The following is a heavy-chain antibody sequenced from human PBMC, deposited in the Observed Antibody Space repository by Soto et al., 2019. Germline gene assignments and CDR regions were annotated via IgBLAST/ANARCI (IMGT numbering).Heavy chain of an antibody. D-gene: IGHD3-3*01. V-gene: IGHV3-30-3*01. CDR1: GFTFSSYA. Sequence: QVQLVESGGGVVQPGRSLRLSCAASGFTFSSYAMHWVRQAPGKGLEWVAVILYDGSNKYYADSVKGRVTISRDNSKNTLYLEMNSLRAEDTAVYYCARDRAYDFWSGYLPYYYGMDVWGQGTTVTVSS. CDR3: ARDRAYDFWSGYLPYYYGMDV. J-gene: IGHJ6*02. CDR2: ILYDGSNK.